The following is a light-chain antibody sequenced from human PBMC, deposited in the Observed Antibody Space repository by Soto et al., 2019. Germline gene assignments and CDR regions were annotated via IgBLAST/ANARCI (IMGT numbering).Light chain of an antibody. J-gene: IGKJ1*01. CDR1: QSVSSY. Sequence: EIVCTPSPATVSLSPGERATLSCRASQSVSSYLAWYQQKPGQAPRLLMYDVSNRATGIPASFSGSGSGTDFTLTITSIETEEFAVYYCKQRSNWPWTFGQGTKVDIK. CDR2: DVS. CDR3: KQRSNWPWT. V-gene: IGKV3-11*01.